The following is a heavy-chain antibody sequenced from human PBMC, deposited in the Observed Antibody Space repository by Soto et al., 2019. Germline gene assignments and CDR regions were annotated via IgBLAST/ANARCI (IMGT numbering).Heavy chain of an antibody. Sequence: QVQLVQSGAAVKKPGSSVKVSCKASGGTFSRYAINWVRQAPGQGLEWMGGITPIFGTANYAQKFQGRVTITADESTSTAYMELRSLRSEDTAVYYCARDGAYYDSRGYYYLYWGQGTLVTVSS. CDR2: ITPIFGTA. V-gene: IGHV1-69*12. J-gene: IGHJ4*02. CDR1: GGTFSRYA. CDR3: ARDGAYYDSRGYYYLY. D-gene: IGHD3-22*01.